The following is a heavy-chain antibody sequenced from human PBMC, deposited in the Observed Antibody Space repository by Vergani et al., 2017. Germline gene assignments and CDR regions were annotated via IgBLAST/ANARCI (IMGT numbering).Heavy chain of an antibody. CDR2: ISYDGSNK. Sequence: QVQVVQSGAEVKKPGASVKVSCKASGYTFSSYAMHWVRQAPGKGLEWVAVISYDGSNKYYADSVKGRFTISRDNSKNTLYLQMNSLRAEDTAVYYCARDTWIQLWPGDYYYYYYMDVWGKGTTVTVSS. V-gene: IGHV3-30-3*01. CDR3: ARDTWIQLWPGDYYYYYYMDV. D-gene: IGHD5-18*01. CDR1: GYTFSSYA. J-gene: IGHJ6*03.